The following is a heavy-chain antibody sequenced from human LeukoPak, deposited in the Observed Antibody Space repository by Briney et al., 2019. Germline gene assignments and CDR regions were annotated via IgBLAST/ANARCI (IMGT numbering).Heavy chain of an antibody. Sequence: ASVRVSCTASGYTFTGYYMHWVRQAPGQGLEWMAWIYPDSGGTNYAQKFQGRVTRTRDTSKRTAYLELISLRSDDTAVYYCARDDAEAIGVSGRQAATRDYWGQGTLVTVSS. CDR3: ARDDAEAIGVSGRQAATRDY. CDR2: IYPDSGGT. V-gene: IGHV1-2*02. D-gene: IGHD2-15*01. CDR1: GYTFTGYY. J-gene: IGHJ4*02.